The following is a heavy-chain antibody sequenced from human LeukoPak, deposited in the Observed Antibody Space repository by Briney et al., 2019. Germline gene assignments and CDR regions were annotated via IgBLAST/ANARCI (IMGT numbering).Heavy chain of an antibody. Sequence: PGGSLRLSCAASGFTFSSYAMSWVRQAPGKGLEWVSAISGSGGSTYYADSVKGRFTISRDNSKNTLYLQMGSLRAEDMAVYYCAGVGGITIFGAPKNWGQGTLVTVSS. D-gene: IGHD3-3*01. CDR3: AGVGGITIFGAPKN. CDR2: ISGSGGST. V-gene: IGHV3-23*01. CDR1: GFTFSSYA. J-gene: IGHJ4*02.